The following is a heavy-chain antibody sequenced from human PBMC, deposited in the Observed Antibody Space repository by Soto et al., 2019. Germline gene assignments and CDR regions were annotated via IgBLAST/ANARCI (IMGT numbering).Heavy chain of an antibody. D-gene: IGHD3-22*01. CDR1: GGTFSSYA. J-gene: IGHJ4*02. V-gene: IGHV1-69*13. Sequence: ASVKVSFKASGGTFSSYAISWVRQAPGQGLEWMGGIIPIFGTANYAQKFQGRVTITADESTSTAYMELSSLRSEDTAVYYCARGWYYYDSSGHSLDYWGQGTLVTVSS. CDR3: ARGWYYYDSSGHSLDY. CDR2: IIPIFGTA.